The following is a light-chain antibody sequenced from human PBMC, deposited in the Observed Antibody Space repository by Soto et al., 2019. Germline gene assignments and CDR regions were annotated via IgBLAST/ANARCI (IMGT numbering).Light chain of an antibody. CDR3: CSYAGSSSYV. CDR2: TVI. J-gene: IGLJ1*01. V-gene: IGLV2-11*01. CDR1: SSDVGGYNY. Sequence: QSVLTQPRSVSGSPGQSVTISCTGTSSDVGGYNYVSWYQQHPGKAPKLMIYTVIKRPSGVPDRFSGSKSDNTASLTISGLQADDEADYYCCSYAGSSSYVFGTGTKVTV.